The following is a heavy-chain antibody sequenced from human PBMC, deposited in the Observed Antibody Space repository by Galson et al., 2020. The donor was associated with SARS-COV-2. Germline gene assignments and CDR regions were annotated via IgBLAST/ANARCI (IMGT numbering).Heavy chain of an antibody. D-gene: IGHD6-13*01. CDR2: ISAYNGNT. J-gene: IGHJ6*02. Sequence: ASVKVSCKASGYTFTSYGISWVRQAPGQGLERMGWISAYNGNTNYAQKLQGRVTMTTDTSTSTAYMELRSLRSDDTAVYYCARDRLAAAGTFYYYGMDVWGQGTTVTVSS. CDR3: ARDRLAAAGTFYYYGMDV. V-gene: IGHV1-18*01. CDR1: GYTFTSYG.